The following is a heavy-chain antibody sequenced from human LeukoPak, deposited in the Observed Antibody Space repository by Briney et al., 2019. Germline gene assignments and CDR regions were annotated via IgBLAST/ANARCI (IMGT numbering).Heavy chain of an antibody. V-gene: IGHV1-8*02. CDR2: MNPNSGNT. CDR1: GYTFTSYG. CDR3: ARAVRGWLVRLEYYFDY. J-gene: IGHJ4*02. D-gene: IGHD6-19*01. Sequence: GASVKVSCKASGYTFTSYGISWVRQAPGQGLEWMGWMNPNSGNTGYAQKFQGRVTMTRNTSISTAYMELSSLRSEDTAVYYCARAVRGWLVRLEYYFDYWGQGTLVTVSS.